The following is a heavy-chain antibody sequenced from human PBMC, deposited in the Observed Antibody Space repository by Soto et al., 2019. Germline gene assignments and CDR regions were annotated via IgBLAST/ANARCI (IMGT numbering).Heavy chain of an antibody. J-gene: IGHJ4*02. Sequence: QITLKESGPPLVKPTQTLTLTCTFSGFSLSTSGVGVGWIRQPPGKSLEWLALIYWDDDNRYSTSLKSRITITKDNSKNQVVLTMTNMDPVDTATYYCARMRYSSSHFDYWGKGTLVTVSS. CDR1: GFSLSTSGVG. D-gene: IGHD6-6*01. CDR3: ARMRYSSSHFDY. CDR2: IYWDDDN. V-gene: IGHV2-5*02.